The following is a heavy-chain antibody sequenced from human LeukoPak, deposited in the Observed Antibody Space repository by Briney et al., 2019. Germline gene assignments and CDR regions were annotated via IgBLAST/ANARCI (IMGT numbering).Heavy chain of an antibody. V-gene: IGHV4-59*08. CDR1: GGSFSNYY. D-gene: IGHD2-15*01. J-gene: IGHJ4*02. CDR2: SYYSGSP. Sequence: PSETLSLTCTVSGGSFSNYYWSWIRQPPGKGLAWIGYSYYSGSPNYNPSLKSRVTISVDTSKNQFSLKLSSVTAADTAVYYCARYCSGGSCLDYWGQGTLVTVSS. CDR3: ARYCSGGSCLDY.